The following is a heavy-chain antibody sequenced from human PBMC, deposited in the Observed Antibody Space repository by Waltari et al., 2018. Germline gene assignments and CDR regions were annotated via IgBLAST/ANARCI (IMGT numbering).Heavy chain of an antibody. J-gene: IGHJ5*02. D-gene: IGHD6-6*01. CDR1: GYTFTAHY. V-gene: IGHV1-2*02. CDR3: ARDRYLAARPGRPNWFDP. CDR2: INPNSGGT. Sequence: QVQLVQSGAEVKKPGASVKVCCKAAGYTFTAHYMHWVRQAPGQGLEWMGWINPNSGGTNYAQKFQGRVTMTRDTSISTAYMELSRLRSDDTAVYYCARDRYLAARPGRPNWFDPWGQGTLVTVS.